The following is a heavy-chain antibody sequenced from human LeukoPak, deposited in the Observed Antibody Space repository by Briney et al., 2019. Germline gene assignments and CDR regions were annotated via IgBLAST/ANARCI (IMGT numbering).Heavy chain of an antibody. Sequence: SETLSLTCTVSGGSISSGSYYWSWIRQPAGKGLEWIGRIHTSGSNNYNPSLKSRVTISLDTSKNQFSLKLSSVTAADTAVYYCARDSPETSDVFDIWGQGTMVTVSS. J-gene: IGHJ3*02. V-gene: IGHV4-61*02. CDR3: ARDSPETSDVFDI. CDR2: IHTSGSN. D-gene: IGHD1-14*01. CDR1: GGSISSGSYY.